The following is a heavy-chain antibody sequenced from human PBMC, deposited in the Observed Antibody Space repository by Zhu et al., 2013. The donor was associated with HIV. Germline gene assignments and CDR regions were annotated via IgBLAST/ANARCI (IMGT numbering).Heavy chain of an antibody. CDR1: GYTFSNYG. CDR3: ARVSGGVYLRYIDY. V-gene: IGHV1-18*04. D-gene: IGHD2-15*01. Sequence: QVYLLQSGPEMKNPGASVRVSCKTSGYTFSNYGITWVRQAPGQGLQWMGWIKAYTGNANYTEGRVTLNTNTSTTTAYLELRNLRSDDTAIYFCARVSGGVYLRYIDYWGQGTLITVSS. CDR2: IKAYTGNA. J-gene: IGHJ4*02.